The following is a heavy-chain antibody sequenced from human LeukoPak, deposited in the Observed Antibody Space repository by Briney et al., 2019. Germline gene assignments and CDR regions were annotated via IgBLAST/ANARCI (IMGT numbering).Heavy chain of an antibody. J-gene: IGHJ4*02. V-gene: IGHV3-30*18. CDR2: ISYDGSKK. Sequence: PGGSLRLSCAASGFTFSSYAMSWVRQAPGKGLEWVAVISYDGSKKYYADSVKGRFTISRDNSKNTLYLQMNSLRAEDTAVYYCAKWPSSGGGEFDYWGQGTLVTVSS. D-gene: IGHD3-10*01. CDR3: AKWPSSGGGEFDY. CDR1: GFTFSSYA.